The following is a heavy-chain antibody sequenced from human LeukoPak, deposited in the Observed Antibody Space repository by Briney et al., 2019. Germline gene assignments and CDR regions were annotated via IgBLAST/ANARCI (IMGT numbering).Heavy chain of an antibody. V-gene: IGHV4-39*01. CDR2: IYYSGST. CDR3: ARHYGENSRDAFDI. D-gene: IGHD4-23*01. CDR1: GGSISSSSYY. J-gene: IGHJ3*02. Sequence: SETLSLTCTVSGGSISSSSYYWGWIRQPPGKGLEWIGSIYYSGSTYYNPSLKSRVTISVDTSKNQFSLKLSSVTAADTAVYYCARHYGENSRDAFDIWGQGTMVTVSS.